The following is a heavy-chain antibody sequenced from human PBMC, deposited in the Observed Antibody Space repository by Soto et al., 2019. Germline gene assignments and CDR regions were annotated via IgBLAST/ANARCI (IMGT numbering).Heavy chain of an antibody. J-gene: IGHJ6*02. D-gene: IGHD1-7*01. CDR2: IIPIFGTA. CDR1: GGTFSSYA. CDR3: ARDQGTGTTSYYYYGMDV. V-gene: IGHV1-69*13. Sequence: SVKVSCKASGGTFSSYAISWVRQAPGQGLEWMGGIIPIFGTANYAQKFQGRVTITADESTSTAYMELSSLRSEDTAVYYCARDQGTGTTSYYYYGMDVWGQGTTVTAP.